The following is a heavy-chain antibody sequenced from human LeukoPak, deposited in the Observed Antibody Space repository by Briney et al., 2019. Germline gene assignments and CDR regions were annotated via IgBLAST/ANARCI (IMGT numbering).Heavy chain of an antibody. J-gene: IGHJ3*02. CDR2: IYSSAIT. CDR3: ARGPGSATAEAFDI. CDR1: GGSISSYY. Sequence: SETLSLTCTVSGGSISSYYWTWMRQPAGKGLEWIGRIYSSAITDYSPSLKSRVTMSVDTSKNQFSLKLNSVTAADTAVYYCARGPGSATAEAFDIWGQGTLVTVSS. V-gene: IGHV4-4*07.